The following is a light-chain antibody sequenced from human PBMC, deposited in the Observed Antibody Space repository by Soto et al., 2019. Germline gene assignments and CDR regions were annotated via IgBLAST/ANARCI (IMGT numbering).Light chain of an antibody. Sequence: QSALTQPASVSGSPGQSITISCTGSSSDIGVFNYVSWYQQTPGNAPIIIIFEVTNRPSGVSNRFSGSKSGNTASLTISGLHAEDEDDYYCSSFASTYTLLFGGGTKVTVL. J-gene: IGLJ2*01. CDR2: EVT. V-gene: IGLV2-14*01. CDR3: SSFASTYTLL. CDR1: SSDIGVFNY.